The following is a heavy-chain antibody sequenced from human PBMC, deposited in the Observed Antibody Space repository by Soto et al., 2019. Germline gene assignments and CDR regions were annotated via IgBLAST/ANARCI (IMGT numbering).Heavy chain of an antibody. V-gene: IGHV4-39*01. CDR1: GGSISSSSYY. D-gene: IGHD5-12*01. CDR3: ARHSGYDYDYYYYYGMDV. Sequence: QLQLQESGPGLVKPSETLSLTCTVSGGSISSSSYYWGWIRQPPGKGLEWIGSIYYSGSTYYNPSRKSRVTISVDTSKNQFSLKLSSVTAADTAVYYCARHSGYDYDYYYYYGMDVWGQGTTVTVSS. CDR2: IYYSGST. J-gene: IGHJ6*02.